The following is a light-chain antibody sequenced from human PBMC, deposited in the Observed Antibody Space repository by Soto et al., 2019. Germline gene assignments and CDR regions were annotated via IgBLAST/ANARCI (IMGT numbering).Light chain of an antibody. CDR3: QQYYSTPPIT. Sequence: DIVMTRSPDSLAVSLGERATINCESSQIVLYSSNNKNYLAWYQQKPGQPPKLLIYWASTRESGVPDRFSGSGSGTDLTLTISSLQAEDVAVYYCQQYYSTPPITFGQGTRLEIK. J-gene: IGKJ5*01. V-gene: IGKV4-1*01. CDR1: QIVLYSSNNKNY. CDR2: WAS.